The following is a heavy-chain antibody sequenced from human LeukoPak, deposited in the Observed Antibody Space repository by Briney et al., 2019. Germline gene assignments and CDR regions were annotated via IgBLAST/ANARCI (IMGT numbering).Heavy chain of an antibody. CDR1: GFTFSDSA. V-gene: IGHV3-23*01. Sequence: PGGSLRLSCAASGFTFSDSAMTWVRQAPGKGLDWVSLTSFSGASSYYADSVKGRFTISRDNSKDTLFLQMSSLRAEDTAIYYCARDIQLSTWGLGTMVTVSS. CDR3: ARDIQLST. J-gene: IGHJ3*01. D-gene: IGHD5-24*01. CDR2: TSFSGASS.